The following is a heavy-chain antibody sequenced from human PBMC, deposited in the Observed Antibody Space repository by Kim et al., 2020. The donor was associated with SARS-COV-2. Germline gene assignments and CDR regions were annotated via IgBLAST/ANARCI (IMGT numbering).Heavy chain of an antibody. CDR2: ISYDGSNK. V-gene: IGHV3-33*05. J-gene: IGHJ4*02. Sequence: GGSLRLSCAASGFTFRTYGMHWVRQAPGKGLEWVAVISYDGSNKYYGDSVKGRFTISRDNSKNTLYLQVNSLRAEDTAVYYFARELTVTTFNYWGQGTL. CDR1: GFTFRTYG. CDR3: ARELTVTTFNY. D-gene: IGHD4-17*01.